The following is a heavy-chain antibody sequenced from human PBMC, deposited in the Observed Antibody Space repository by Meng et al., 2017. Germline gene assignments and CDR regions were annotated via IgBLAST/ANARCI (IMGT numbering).Heavy chain of an antibody. CDR2: INHSGIT. V-gene: IGHV4-34*01. Sequence: QVHLRHWGAVLLQPSGTRSSTSAVYGGSFSGYYWSWIRQPPGKGLEWIGEINHSGITNYNPSLKSRVTISVDTSKNQFSLKLSSVTAADTAVYYCARDTVEAYCGGDCCPLGYWGQGTLVTVSS. J-gene: IGHJ4*02. CDR1: GGSFSGYY. D-gene: IGHD2-21*02. CDR3: ARDTVEAYCGGDCCPLGY.